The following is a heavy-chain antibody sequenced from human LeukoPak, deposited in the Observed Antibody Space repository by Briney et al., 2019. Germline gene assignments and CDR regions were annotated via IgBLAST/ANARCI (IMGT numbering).Heavy chain of an antibody. V-gene: IGHV1-8*01. CDR2: MNPNSGNT. D-gene: IGHD6-19*01. Sequence: ASVKVSCKASGYTFTSYDINWVRQAPGQGHGWMGWMNPNSGNTGYAQKFQGRVTMTRNTSISTAYMELSSLRSEDTAVYYCTSPVAGPTWDTDYWGQGTLVTVSS. CDR1: GYTFTSYD. J-gene: IGHJ4*02. CDR3: TSPVAGPTWDTDY.